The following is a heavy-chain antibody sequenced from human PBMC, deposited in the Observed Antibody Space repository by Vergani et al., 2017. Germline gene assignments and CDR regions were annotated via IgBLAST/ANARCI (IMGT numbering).Heavy chain of an antibody. Sequence: QVQLQQWGAGLLKPSETLSLTCAVYGGSFSGYYWSWIRQPPGKGLEWIGEINHSGSTNYNPSLKSRVTISVDTSKNQFSLKLSSVTAADTAVYYCARGRFDWTSYYYCYMDVWGKGTTVTVSS. CDR2: INHSGST. D-gene: IGHD3-9*01. CDR3: ARGRFDWTSYYYCYMDV. CDR1: GGSFSGYY. V-gene: IGHV4-34*01. J-gene: IGHJ6*03.